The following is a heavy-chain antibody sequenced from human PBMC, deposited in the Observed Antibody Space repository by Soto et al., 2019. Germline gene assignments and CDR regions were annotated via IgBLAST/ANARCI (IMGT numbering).Heavy chain of an antibody. CDR3: EKDQAAAEGGHGMDV. J-gene: IGHJ6*02. CDR2: ISYDGSNK. Sequence: TGGSLRLSCAAAGCTFSSYSMNWVRQAPGKGLEWVAVISYDGSNKYYADSVKGRFTISRDNSKNTLYLQMNSLRAEDTAVYYCEKDQAAAEGGHGMDVWGQGTTVTVSS. D-gene: IGHD6-13*01. CDR1: GCTFSSYS. V-gene: IGHV3-30*18.